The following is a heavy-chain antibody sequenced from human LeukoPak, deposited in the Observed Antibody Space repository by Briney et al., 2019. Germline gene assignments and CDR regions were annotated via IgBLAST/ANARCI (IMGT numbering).Heavy chain of an antibody. D-gene: IGHD2-15*01. CDR3: ARALSGGIYYYYMDV. V-gene: IGHV3-20*04. CDR1: GFTFDDYG. CDR2: INWNGGST. Sequence: GGSLRLSCAASGFTFDDYGMSWVRQAPGKGLEWVSGINWNGGSTGYADSVKGRFTISRDNAKNSLYLQMNSLRAEDTALYYCARALSGGIYYYYMDVWGKGTTVTVSS. J-gene: IGHJ6*03.